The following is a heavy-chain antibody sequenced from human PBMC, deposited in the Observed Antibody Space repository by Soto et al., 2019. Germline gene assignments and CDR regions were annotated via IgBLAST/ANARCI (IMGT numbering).Heavy chain of an antibody. CDR2: ISTNGGST. CDR1: GFTFNSHS. CDR3: VKGEYYYDSSGYYPFDY. J-gene: IGHJ4*02. Sequence: GRYLKLSCSASGFTFNSHSRHWVRQAPGKGLEYVSSISTNGGSTHYADSVKGRFTISRDNSKNTQYLQMSSLRADDTAVYYCVKGEYYYDSSGYYPFDYWGQGT. V-gene: IGHV3-64D*06. D-gene: IGHD3-22*01.